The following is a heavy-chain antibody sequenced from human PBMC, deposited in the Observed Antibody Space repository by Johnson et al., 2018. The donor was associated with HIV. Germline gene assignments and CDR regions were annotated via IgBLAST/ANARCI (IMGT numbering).Heavy chain of an antibody. V-gene: IGHV3-53*01. CDR3: ARGSIAAHDAFDI. D-gene: IGHD6-6*01. J-gene: IGHJ3*02. Sequence: VQLVESGGGLIQPGGSLRLSCAASGFTVSSNYMSWVRQAPGKGLEWVSVIYSGGSTYYADSVKGRLTISRDNSKNTQDLQMNSLMAADTAVYYCARGSIAAHDAFDIWGQGTMVTVSS. CDR1: GFTVSSNY. CDR2: IYSGGST.